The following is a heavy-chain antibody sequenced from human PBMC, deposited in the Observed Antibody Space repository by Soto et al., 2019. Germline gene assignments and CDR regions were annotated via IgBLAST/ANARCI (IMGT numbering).Heavy chain of an antibody. CDR1: GLTVTGKKY. J-gene: IGHJ3*02. CDR2: VYDTDGI. V-gene: IGHV3-53*01. Sequence: DVQLVESGGGLIQPGGSLRLSCEASGLTVTGKKYVAWVRQAPGKGLEWVSGVYDTDGIYYADSVKGRFTSSRDNSKTIVYLEMNSLKPDDTAVYYCAIWRLREHAYDIWGIGTTVTVSS. CDR3: AIWRLREHAYDI. D-gene: IGHD4-17*01.